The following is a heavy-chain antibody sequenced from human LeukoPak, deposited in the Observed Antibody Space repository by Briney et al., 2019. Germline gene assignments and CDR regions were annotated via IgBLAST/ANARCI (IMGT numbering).Heavy chain of an antibody. Sequence: GPLSLPCAASGFTSSSYSRNWSRQPPGKGLEWFSSFSGTSDYIYYADSVKGRFTISRDNGQNSLYLQMNSLRAEDTAVYYCARREPQGCSGTSCFAGPVGHWGQGTLVTVSS. CDR3: ARREPQGCSGTSCFAGPVGH. D-gene: IGHD2-2*01. CDR2: FSGTSDYI. J-gene: IGHJ4*02. CDR1: GFTSSSYS. V-gene: IGHV3-21*06.